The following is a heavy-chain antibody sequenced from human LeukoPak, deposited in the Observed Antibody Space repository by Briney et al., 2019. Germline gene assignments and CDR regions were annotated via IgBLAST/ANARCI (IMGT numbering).Heavy chain of an antibody. V-gene: IGHV1-2*06. Sequence: ASVKVSCKASGYTFTSYGISWVRQAPGQGLEWMGRINPNSGGTNYAQKFQGRVTMTRDTSISTAYMELSRLRSDDTAVYYCARRAMVRGVSLFGDDYWGQGTLVTVFS. CDR1: GYTFTSYG. CDR3: ARRAMVRGVSLFGDDY. J-gene: IGHJ4*02. CDR2: INPNSGGT. D-gene: IGHD3-10*01.